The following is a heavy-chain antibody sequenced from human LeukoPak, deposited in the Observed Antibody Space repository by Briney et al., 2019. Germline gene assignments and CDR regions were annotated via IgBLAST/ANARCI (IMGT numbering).Heavy chain of an antibody. V-gene: IGHV4-59*08. CDR2: IYYSGST. J-gene: IGHJ4*02. Sequence: SETPSLTCTVSGGSISSYYWSWIRQPPGKGLEWIGYIYYSGSTNYNPSLKSRVTISVDTSKNQFSLKLSSVTAADTAVYYCAKTPSSRDLLFFDYWGQGSLVTVSS. CDR3: AKTPSSRDLLFFDY. D-gene: IGHD6-13*01. CDR1: GGSISSYY.